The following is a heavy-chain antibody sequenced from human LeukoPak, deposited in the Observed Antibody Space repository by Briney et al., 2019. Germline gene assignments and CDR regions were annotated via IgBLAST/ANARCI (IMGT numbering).Heavy chain of an antibody. CDR1: GGSFSGHY. D-gene: IGHD7-27*01. V-gene: IGHV4-34*01. CDR2: INHSGST. J-gene: IGHJ4*02. CDR3: ARYATGADYYFDY. Sequence: SETLSLTCAGYGGSFSGHYWSWIRQPPGKGLEWIGEINHSGSTNYNPSLKSRVTISVDTSKNQFSLKLSSVTAADTAVYYCARYATGADYYFDYWGQGTLVTVSS.